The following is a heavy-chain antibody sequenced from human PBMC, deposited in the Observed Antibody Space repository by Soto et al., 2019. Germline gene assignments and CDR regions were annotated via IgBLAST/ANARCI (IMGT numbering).Heavy chain of an antibody. Sequence: SVKVSCKASAGTFSSYAISWVRQAPGQGLEWMGGIIPIFGTANYAQKFQGRVTITADESTSTAYMELSSLRSEDTAVYYFAQGVVVPADIRYYYYGMDVWGQGTTVTGSS. D-gene: IGHD2-2*02. CDR2: IIPIFGTA. CDR1: AGTFSSYA. J-gene: IGHJ6*02. CDR3: AQGVVVPADIRYYYYGMDV. V-gene: IGHV1-69*13.